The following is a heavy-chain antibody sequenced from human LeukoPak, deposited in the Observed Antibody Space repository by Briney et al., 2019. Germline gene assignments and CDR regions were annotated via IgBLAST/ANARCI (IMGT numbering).Heavy chain of an antibody. CDR3: AKVFSGAYHTYYFDF. CDR1: GFTFSSYW. Sequence: GGSLRLSCAASGFTFSSYWMSWVRQAPGKGLEWVANIKQDGSEKHYVDSVKGRFTISRDNAKNSLYLQMNSLRAEDTAVYYCAKVFSGAYHTYYFDFWGLGSLVTVSS. J-gene: IGHJ4*02. V-gene: IGHV3-7*01. CDR2: IKQDGSEK. D-gene: IGHD1-26*01.